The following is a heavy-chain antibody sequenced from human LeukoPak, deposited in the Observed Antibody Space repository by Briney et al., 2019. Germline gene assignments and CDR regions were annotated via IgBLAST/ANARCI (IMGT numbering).Heavy chain of an antibody. CDR1: VGTLSSYT. Sequence: SVNLSCKASVGTLSSYTISGVRQTPGQGLEWMGGIITIFGTATYAQPSRGRLTNTADKSTSTPYLKLTSLPTGDTAGYYCPRAVAGIRHFHYYYYMDVWGKGTTVTVSS. J-gene: IGHJ6*03. D-gene: IGHD6-19*01. CDR3: PRAVAGIRHFHYYYYMDV. CDR2: IITIFGTA. V-gene: IGHV1-69*06.